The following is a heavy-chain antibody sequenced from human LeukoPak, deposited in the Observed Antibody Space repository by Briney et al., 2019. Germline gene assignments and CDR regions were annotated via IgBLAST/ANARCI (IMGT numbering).Heavy chain of an antibody. CDR1: GASITSGTYY. D-gene: IGHD3-10*01. CDR3: ARGLGSMLRGGSNWFDP. Sequence: SETLSLTCTVSGASITSGTYYWGWIRQPAGRGLEYIARIYTNGTTNYHPSAKNRVTLPIDTSNQPFPLTLRSVTAADTALYYCARGLGSMLRGGSNWFDPWGQGTLVIVSS. CDR2: IYTNGTT. V-gene: IGHV4-61*02. J-gene: IGHJ5*02.